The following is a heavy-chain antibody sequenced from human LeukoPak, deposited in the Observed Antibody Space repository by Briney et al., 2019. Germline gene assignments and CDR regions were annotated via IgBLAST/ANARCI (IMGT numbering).Heavy chain of an antibody. V-gene: IGHV4-34*01. CDR2: INHSGST. CDR1: GGSFSGYY. D-gene: IGHD4-17*01. J-gene: IGHJ6*02. Sequence: SETLSLTCAVYGGSFSGYYLSWIRQPPGKGLEWSGEINHSGSTNYNPSLKSRVTISVDTSKNQFSLKLSSVTAADTAVYYCARGPFTTVTTPYYYYYGMDVWGQGTTVTVSS. CDR3: ARGPFTTVTTPYYYYYGMDV.